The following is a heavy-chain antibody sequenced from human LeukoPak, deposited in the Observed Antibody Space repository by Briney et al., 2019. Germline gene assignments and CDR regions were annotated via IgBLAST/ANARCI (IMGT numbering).Heavy chain of an antibody. J-gene: IGHJ4*02. CDR3: ASSYWSGFRVDY. CDR2: INAGNGNT. D-gene: IGHD3-3*01. CDR1: GYTFTSYA. V-gene: IGHV1-3*01. Sequence: ASVKVSCKASGYTFTSYAMHWVRQAPGQRLEWMGWINAGNGNTKYSQKFQGRVTITRDTSASTAYMELSSLRSEDTAVYYCASSYWSGFRVDYWGQGTLVTVSS.